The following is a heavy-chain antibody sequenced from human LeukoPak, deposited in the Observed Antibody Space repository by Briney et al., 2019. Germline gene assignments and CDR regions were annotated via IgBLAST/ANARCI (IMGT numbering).Heavy chain of an antibody. CDR1: GHTFINYY. V-gene: IGHV1-46*01. D-gene: IGHD1-26*01. Sequence: ASVKVSCKASGHTFINYYMHWVRQAPGQGLEWMGIINPSGGGTSYAQKFQGRVTMTRDTSTSTVYMEVSSLRSEDTAVYYCAREFSGYIDFWGQGTLVTVSS. CDR2: INPSGGGT. J-gene: IGHJ4*02. CDR3: AREFSGYIDF.